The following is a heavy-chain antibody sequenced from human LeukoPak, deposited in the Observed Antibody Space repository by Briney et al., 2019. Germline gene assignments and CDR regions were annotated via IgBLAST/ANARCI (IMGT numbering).Heavy chain of an antibody. CDR1: GFTFSSHW. CDR2: INSEGSIT. D-gene: IGHD2-8*01. CDR3: AREERGYCTNGVCYGFDY. Sequence: GGSLRLSCAASGFTFSSHWMHWVRQAPGKGLVWVSRINSEGSITTYADSAQGRFTISRDNAKNTLYLQMNSLRAEDTAVYYCAREERGYCTNGVCYGFDYWGQGTLVTVSS. V-gene: IGHV3-74*01. J-gene: IGHJ4*02.